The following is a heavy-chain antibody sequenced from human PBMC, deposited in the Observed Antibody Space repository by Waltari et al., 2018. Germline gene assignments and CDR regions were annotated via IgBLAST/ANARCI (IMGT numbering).Heavy chain of an antibody. J-gene: IGHJ4*02. V-gene: IGHV3-30-3*01. CDR3: ARDDGYGDSGLDY. Sequence: QVQLVESGGGVVQPGRSLRLSCAASGFTFRSYSMHWVRQAPGKGLEWGADILYDGSKEYYADSVKGRFTISRDNSKNTLCLQMNSLRAEDTAVYYCARDDGYGDSGLDYWGQGTLVTVSS. CDR2: ILYDGSKE. CDR1: GFTFRSYS. D-gene: IGHD4-17*01.